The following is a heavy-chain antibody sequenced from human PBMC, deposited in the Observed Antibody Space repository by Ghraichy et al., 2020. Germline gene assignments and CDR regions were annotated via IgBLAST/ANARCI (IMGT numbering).Heavy chain of an antibody. Sequence: GGSLRLSCAASGFTFSSYAMNWVRQAPGKRLEWVSGISHTGGGTYFADSVKGRFTISRDNSKNTLYLQMNSLRAEDTALYYCAKDLLSGGTYGAFDIWGQGTLVTVSS. CDR3: AKDLLSGGTYGAFDI. J-gene: IGHJ3*02. CDR2: ISHTGGGT. V-gene: IGHV3-23*01. CDR1: GFTFSSYA. D-gene: IGHD3-10*01.